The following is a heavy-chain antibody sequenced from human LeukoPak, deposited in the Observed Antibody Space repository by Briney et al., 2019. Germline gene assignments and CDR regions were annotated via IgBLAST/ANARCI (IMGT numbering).Heavy chain of an antibody. J-gene: IGHJ4*02. Sequence: SVKVSCKASGGTFSSYAISWVRQAPGQGLEWMGGIIPIFGTANYAQKFQGRVTITADKSTSTAYMELSSLRSEDTAVYYCARGDIGAWPTGPFDYWGQGILVTVSS. D-gene: IGHD6-25*01. CDR1: GGTFSSYA. CDR2: IIPIFGTA. CDR3: ARGDIGAWPTGPFDY. V-gene: IGHV1-69*06.